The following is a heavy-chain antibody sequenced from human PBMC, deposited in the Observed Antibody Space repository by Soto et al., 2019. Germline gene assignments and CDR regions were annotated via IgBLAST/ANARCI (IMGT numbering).Heavy chain of an antibody. CDR3: ARDSQPYGMDV. J-gene: IGHJ6*02. CDR2: IYYSGST. V-gene: IGHV4-59*01. Sequence: SETLSLICTVSGGSISSYYWSWIRQPPGKGLEWIGYIYYSGSTNYNPSLKSRVTISVDTSKNQFSLKLSSVTAADTAVYYCARDSQPYGMDVWGQGATVTVSS. CDR1: GGSISSYY.